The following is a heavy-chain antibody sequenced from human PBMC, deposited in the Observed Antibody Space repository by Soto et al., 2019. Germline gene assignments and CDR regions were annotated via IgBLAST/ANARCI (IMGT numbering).Heavy chain of an antibody. J-gene: IGHJ5*02. CDR2: IYYSGST. D-gene: IGHD3-3*01. Sequence: PSETLSLTCTVSGGSISSGGYYWSWIRQHPGKGLEWIGYIYYSGSTYYNPSLKCRVTISVDTSKNQLSLNLSSVTAAVSAVYYCARDRAVTSFGVDHGWFDPWGQGPLVTVSS. V-gene: IGHV4-31*03. CDR1: GGSISSGGYY. CDR3: ARDRAVTSFGVDHGWFDP.